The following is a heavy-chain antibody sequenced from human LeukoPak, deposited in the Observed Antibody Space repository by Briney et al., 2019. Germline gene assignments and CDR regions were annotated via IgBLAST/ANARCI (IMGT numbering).Heavy chain of an antibody. CDR3: ARGHYDFWSGYLVWFDP. CDR1: GGPFSGYY. D-gene: IGHD3-3*01. CDR2: INHSGST. Sequence: SETLSLTCAVYGGPFSGYYWSWIRQPPGKGLEWIGEINHSGSTNYNPSLKSRVTISVDTSKNQFSLKLSSVTAADTAVYYCARGHYDFWSGYLVWFDPWGQGTLVTVSS. V-gene: IGHV4-34*01. J-gene: IGHJ5*02.